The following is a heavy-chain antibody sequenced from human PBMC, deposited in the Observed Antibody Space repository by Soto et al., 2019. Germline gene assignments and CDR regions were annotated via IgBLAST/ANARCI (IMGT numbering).Heavy chain of an antibody. CDR3: ARANHYYDSSGYYSGTDV. CDR1: GFTFSSYS. V-gene: IGHV3-21*01. D-gene: IGHD3-22*01. J-gene: IGHJ6*02. CDR2: ISSSSSYI. Sequence: PGGSLRLSCAASGFTFSSYSMNWVRQAPGKGLEWVSSISSSSSYIYYADSVKGRFTISGDNAKNSLYLQMNSLRAEDTAVYYCARANHYYDSSGYYSGTDVWGQGTTVTSP.